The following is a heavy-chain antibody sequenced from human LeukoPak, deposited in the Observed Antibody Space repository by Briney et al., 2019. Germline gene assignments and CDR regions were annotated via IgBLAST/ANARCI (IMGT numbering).Heavy chain of an antibody. Sequence: GGSLRLSCAASGFTVSSNFMTWVRQAPGKGLDWVSVIYSGGSTYYADSVKGRFTVSRDTSKNTLYLEMNSLRPEDTAVYYCARGVGSYYNPYYFDYWGQGTLVTVSS. D-gene: IGHD3-10*01. CDR3: ARGVGSYYNPYYFDY. CDR2: IYSGGST. J-gene: IGHJ4*02. V-gene: IGHV3-66*01. CDR1: GFTVSSNF.